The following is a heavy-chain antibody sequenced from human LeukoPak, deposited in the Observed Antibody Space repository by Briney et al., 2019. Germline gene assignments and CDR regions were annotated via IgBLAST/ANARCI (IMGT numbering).Heavy chain of an antibody. V-gene: IGHV4-38-2*01. Sequence: SETLSLTCAVSGYSISSDYYWGWIRQPPGKGLEWIGSIYHSGTTYCNPSLKSRVTISVDTSKNQFSLKLSSVTAADTAVYYCARHLNSIFGVVTPDYWGQGTLVTVSS. J-gene: IGHJ4*02. D-gene: IGHD3-3*01. CDR3: ARHLNSIFGVVTPDY. CDR1: GYSISSDYY. CDR2: IYHSGTT.